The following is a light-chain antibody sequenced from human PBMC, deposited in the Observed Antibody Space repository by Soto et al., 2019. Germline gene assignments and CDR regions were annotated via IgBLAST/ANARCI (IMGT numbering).Light chain of an antibody. J-gene: IGLJ2*01. CDR2: EAS. V-gene: IGLV2-23*01. CDR1: SNDVGTYNL. CDR3: CSYGRSVV. Sequence: QSALTHPASVFGSPGQSITISCPGISNDVGTYNLVSWYQHHPGKAPKLIIYEASKRPSGVPNRFSGSKSGNTASLTISGLHAEDEADYYCCSYGRSVVFGGGTKLTVL.